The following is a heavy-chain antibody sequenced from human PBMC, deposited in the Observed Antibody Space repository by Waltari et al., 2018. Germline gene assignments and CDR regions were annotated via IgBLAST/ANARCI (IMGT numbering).Heavy chain of an antibody. D-gene: IGHD3-3*01. CDR2: ISGSGGST. CDR1: GFTFSSYA. V-gene: IGHV3-23*01. Sequence: EVQQLESGGGLVQPGGSLRLSCAASGFTFSSYAMSWVRQAPGKGLEWVSAISGSGGSTYYADSVKGRFTISRDNAKNTLYLQMNSLRAEDTAVYYCAKTRRGYDFWSGYYTEYYFDYWGQGTLVTVSS. J-gene: IGHJ4*02. CDR3: AKTRRGYDFWSGYYTEYYFDY.